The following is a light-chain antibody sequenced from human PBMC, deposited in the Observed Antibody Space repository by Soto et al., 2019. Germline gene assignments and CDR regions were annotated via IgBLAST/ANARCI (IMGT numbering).Light chain of an antibody. CDR1: QSLVHSDGYTY. V-gene: IGKV2-24*01. CDR3: IQDSQFPFS. J-gene: IGKJ2*01. Sequence: DIVMTQSPLSSPVTLGQPASISCRSSQSLVHSDGYTYLSWLQQKPGQPPRLLIYKTSNRFSGVPDRFSGSGAGTEFTLKISRLEAEDVGAYYCIQDSQFPFSFGQGTKVEIK. CDR2: KTS.